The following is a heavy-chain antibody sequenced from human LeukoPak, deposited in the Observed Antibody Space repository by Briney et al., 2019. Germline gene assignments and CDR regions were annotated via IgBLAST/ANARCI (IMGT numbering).Heavy chain of an antibody. V-gene: IGHV1-18*01. D-gene: IGHD3-3*01. CDR3: ARGMYDFWSGYQHPFDY. J-gene: IGHJ4*02. CDR1: GYNITSYG. CDR2: ISAYNGNT. Sequence: ASVRVSCKASGYNITSYGISCVRQAPGQGLEWMGWISAYNGNTNYAQKLQGRVTMTTDTSTSTAYMELRSLRSDDTAVYYCARGMYDFWSGYQHPFDYWGQGTLVTVSS.